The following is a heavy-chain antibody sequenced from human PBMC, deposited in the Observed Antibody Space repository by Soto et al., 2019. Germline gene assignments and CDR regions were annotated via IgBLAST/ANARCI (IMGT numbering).Heavy chain of an antibody. CDR2: INPSGGST. CDR3: ASTIKYYYDSSGYGSAQFDY. D-gene: IGHD3-22*01. CDR1: GYTFTSYY. V-gene: IGHV1-46*01. J-gene: IGHJ4*02. Sequence: ASVKVSCKASGYTFTSYYMHWVRQAPGQGLEWMGIINPSGGSTSYAQKFQGRVTMTRDTSTSTVYMELSSLRSEDTAVYYCASTIKYYYDSSGYGSAQFDYWGQGTLVTVSS.